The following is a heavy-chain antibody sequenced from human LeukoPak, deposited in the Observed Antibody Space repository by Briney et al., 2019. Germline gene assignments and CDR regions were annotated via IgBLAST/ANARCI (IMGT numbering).Heavy chain of an antibody. D-gene: IGHD6-19*01. V-gene: IGHV4-59*01. CDR1: GGSISSYY. CDR3: ARAEEYSSGWYLGY. Sequence: SETLSLTCTVSGGSISSYYWSWIRQPPGKGLEWIGYIYYSGSTNYNPSLKSRATISVDTSKNQFSLKLSSVTAADTAVYYCARAEEYSSGWYLGYWGQGTLVTVSS. CDR2: IYYSGST. J-gene: IGHJ4*02.